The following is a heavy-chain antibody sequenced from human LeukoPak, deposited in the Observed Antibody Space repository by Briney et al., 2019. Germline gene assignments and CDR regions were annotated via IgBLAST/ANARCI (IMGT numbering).Heavy chain of an antibody. Sequence: SETLSLTCTVSGGSISSSSYYWGWIRQPPGKGLEWIGSIYYSGSTYYNPSLKSRVTISVDTSKNQFSLKLSSVTAADTAVYYCATWGAIVAGNDYWGQGTLVTVSS. CDR1: GGSISSSSYY. CDR2: IYYSGST. CDR3: ATWGAIVAGNDY. D-gene: IGHD6-19*01. V-gene: IGHV4-39*07. J-gene: IGHJ4*02.